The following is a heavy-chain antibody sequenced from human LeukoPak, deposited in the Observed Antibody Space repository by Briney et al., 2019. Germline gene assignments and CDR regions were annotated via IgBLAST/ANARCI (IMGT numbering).Heavy chain of an antibody. CDR1: RFTFSSYS. CDR2: ISWDGGST. V-gene: IGHV3-43*01. J-gene: IGHJ4*02. CDR3: AKDRDDSSGYVLGD. D-gene: IGHD3-22*01. Sequence: GGSLRLSCAASRFTFSSYSMNWVRQAPGKGLEWVSLISWDGGSTYYADSVKGRFTISRDNSKNSLYLQMNSLRTEDTALYYCAKDRDDSSGYVLGDWGQGTLVTVSS.